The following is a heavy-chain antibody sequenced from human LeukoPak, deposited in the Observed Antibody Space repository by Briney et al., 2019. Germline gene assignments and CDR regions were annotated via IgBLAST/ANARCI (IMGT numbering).Heavy chain of an antibody. J-gene: IGHJ4*02. CDR1: GYSVTTYW. Sequence: KPGESRKISCKVSGYSVTTYWIGWVRQMPGKGLEWMGIIYPGDSDTRYSPSFQDQVTISADKSISAAYLQWSSLKASDTAIYYCATQSIAVAGPFDYWGQGTLVTVSS. CDR3: ATQSIAVAGPFDY. D-gene: IGHD6-19*01. V-gene: IGHV5-51*01. CDR2: IYPGDSDT.